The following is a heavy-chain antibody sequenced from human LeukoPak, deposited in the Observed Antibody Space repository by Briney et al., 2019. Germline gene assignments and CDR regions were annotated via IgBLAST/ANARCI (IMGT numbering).Heavy chain of an antibody. Sequence: SETLSLTCAVYGGSFSGYYWSWIRQPPGRGLEWIGEINHSGSTNYNPSLKSRVTISVDTSKNQFSLKLSSVTAADTAVYYCARLDSGYDWDYFDYWGQGTLVTVSS. CDR1: GGSFSGYY. V-gene: IGHV4-34*01. D-gene: IGHD5-12*01. J-gene: IGHJ4*02. CDR3: ARLDSGYDWDYFDY. CDR2: INHSGST.